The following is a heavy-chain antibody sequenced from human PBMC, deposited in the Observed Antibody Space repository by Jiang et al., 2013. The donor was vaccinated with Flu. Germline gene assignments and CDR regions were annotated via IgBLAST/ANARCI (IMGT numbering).Heavy chain of an antibody. CDR2: MNPNSGNT. V-gene: IGHV1-8*01. CDR1: GYTFTSYD. D-gene: IGHD6-13*01. CDR3: ARSYSSSWTNWFDP. J-gene: IGHJ5*02. Sequence: EVKKPGASVKVSCKASGYTFTSYDINWVRQATGQGLEWMGWMNPNSGNTGYAQKFQGRVTMTRNTSISTAYMELSSLRSEDTAVYYCARSYSSSWTNWFDPWGQGTLVTVSS.